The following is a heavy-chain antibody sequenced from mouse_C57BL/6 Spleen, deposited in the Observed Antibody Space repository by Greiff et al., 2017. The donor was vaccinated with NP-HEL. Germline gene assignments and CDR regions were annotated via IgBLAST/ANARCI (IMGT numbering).Heavy chain of an antibody. CDR2: IYPRSGNT. V-gene: IGHV1-81*01. CDR3: AISTTTVVATDY. J-gene: IGHJ2*01. D-gene: IGHD1-1*01. Sequence: VQLQQSGAELARPGASVKLSCKASGYTFTSYGISWVKQRTGQGLEWIGEIYPRSGNTYYNEKFKGKATLTADKSASTAYMELRSLTSEDSAVYFCAISTTTVVATDYWGQGTTLTVSS. CDR1: GYTFTSYG.